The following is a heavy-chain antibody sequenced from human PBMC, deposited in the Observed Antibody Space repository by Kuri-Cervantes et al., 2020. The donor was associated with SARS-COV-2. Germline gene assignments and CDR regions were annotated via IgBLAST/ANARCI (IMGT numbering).Heavy chain of an antibody. CDR1: GVSVSHGTYS. CDR2: IYYSGST. CDR3: ARGLPGLDAFDI. J-gene: IGHJ3*02. V-gene: IGHV4-61*10. Sequence: SETLSLTCAVSGVSVSHGTYSWSWIRQPAGKGLEWIGYIYYSGSTNYNPSLKSRVTISVDTSKNQFSLKLSSVTAADTAVYYCARGLPGLDAFDIWGQGTMVTVSS.